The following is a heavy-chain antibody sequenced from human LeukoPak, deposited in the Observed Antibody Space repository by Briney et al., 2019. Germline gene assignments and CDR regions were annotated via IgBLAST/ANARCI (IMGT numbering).Heavy chain of an antibody. Sequence: SETLSLTCTVSGGSISSHYWSWIRQPPGKGLEWIGEINHSGSTNYNPSLKSRVTISVDTSKNQFSLKLSSVTAADTAVYYCARIPLSVDYWGQGTLVTVSS. J-gene: IGHJ4*02. V-gene: IGHV4-34*01. CDR2: INHSGST. CDR1: GGSISSHY. D-gene: IGHD3-16*02. CDR3: ARIPLSVDY.